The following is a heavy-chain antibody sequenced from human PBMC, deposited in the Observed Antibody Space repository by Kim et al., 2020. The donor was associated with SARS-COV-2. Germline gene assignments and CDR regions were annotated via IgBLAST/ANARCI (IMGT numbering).Heavy chain of an antibody. CDR1: GGSISSSNYH. Sequence: SETLSLTCTVSGGSISSSNYHWGWIRQPPGKGLEWIGYIYYSGNTYYNPSLKSRVTVSVDTSKNQFSLKLSSVTAADTAVYYCARTIAGRPEAFDIWGQG. CDR2: IYYSGNT. J-gene: IGHJ3*02. D-gene: IGHD6-6*01. CDR3: ARTIAGRPEAFDI. V-gene: IGHV4-39*01.